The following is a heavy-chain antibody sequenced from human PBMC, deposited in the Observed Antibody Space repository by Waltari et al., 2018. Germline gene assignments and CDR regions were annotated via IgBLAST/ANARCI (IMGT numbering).Heavy chain of an antibody. Sequence: EVQLVESGGGLVQPGRSLRLSCTGSGFTFDDYAITWVRQAPGKGLEWVGFIRSKADGGTTQYAASVKGRFIVSRDDSKSIAYLQMNSLKTEDTAVYYCTKLGDHSDGSGYMDWGQGTQVTVSS. D-gene: IGHD3-22*01. CDR2: IRSKADGGTT. V-gene: IGHV3-49*04. CDR1: GFTFDDYA. CDR3: TKLGDHSDGSGYMD. J-gene: IGHJ4*02.